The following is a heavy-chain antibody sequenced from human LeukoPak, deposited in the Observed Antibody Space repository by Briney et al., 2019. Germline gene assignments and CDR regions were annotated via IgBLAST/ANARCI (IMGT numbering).Heavy chain of an antibody. CDR3: VPSG. CDR2: IGPDGSQK. CDR1: EFTFSTYW. V-gene: IGHV3-7*01. J-gene: IGHJ4*02. Sequence: PGGSLRLSCAASEFTFSTYWMNWVRQAPGKGLEWVANIGPDGSQKYYVDSVKGRFTISRDNAKNSLYLQMNSLRADDTAVYYCVPSGGGRGILVTVSS.